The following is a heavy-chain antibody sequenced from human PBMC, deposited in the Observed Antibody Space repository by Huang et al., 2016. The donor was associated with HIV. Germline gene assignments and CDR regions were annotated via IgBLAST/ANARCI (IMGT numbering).Heavy chain of an antibody. CDR2: SGSDSRYI. D-gene: IGHD6-19*01. CDR3: AYQQWLVGGLNH. J-gene: IGHJ5*02. V-gene: IGHV3-21*02. CDR1: GFAFSSHG. Sequence: EVELVESGGGLVKPGGSLRLSCAASGFAFSSHGMNWVRQAPGKGVEWVAVSGSDSRYIYYADSVKGRVTISRDNAKSSIYLQLDSLRAEDTAVYYCAYQQWLVGGLNHWGQGTLVVVSS.